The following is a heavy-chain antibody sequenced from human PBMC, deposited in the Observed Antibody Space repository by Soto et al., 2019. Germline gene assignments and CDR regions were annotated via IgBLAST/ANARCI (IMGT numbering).Heavy chain of an antibody. CDR1: GFTFNTFA. CDR3: ARGRRGQTDSYYDIDS. CDR2: TWYDGSNQ. J-gene: IGHJ6*03. D-gene: IGHD3-10*01. Sequence: QVHLVESGGGVVQPGRSLRVSCAASGFTFNTFAMHWVRQAPGKGLEWVASTWYDGSNQYYGDSVRGRFTISRDNSKDNLYLQMNSLRAEGTAVDYGARGRRGQTDSYYDIDSWGTGTTVTVSS. V-gene: IGHV3-33*01.